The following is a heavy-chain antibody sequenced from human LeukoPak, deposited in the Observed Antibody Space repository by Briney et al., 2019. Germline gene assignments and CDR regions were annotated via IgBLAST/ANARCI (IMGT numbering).Heavy chain of an antibody. CDR1: GYTFTAYY. CDR3: ARDVGRLVIVGATGHFDY. V-gene: IGHV1-2*02. D-gene: IGHD1-26*01. CDR2: INPNSGGT. Sequence: GASVKVSCKASGYTFTAYYMHWVRQAPGQGLEWMGWINPNSGGTNYAQKFQGRVTMTRDTSISTAYMERSRLRSDDTAVYYCARDVGRLVIVGATGHFDYWGQGTLVTVSS. J-gene: IGHJ4*02.